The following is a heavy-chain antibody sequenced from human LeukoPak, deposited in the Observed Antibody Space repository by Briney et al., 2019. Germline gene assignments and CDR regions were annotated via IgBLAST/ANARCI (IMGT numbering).Heavy chain of an antibody. CDR1: GFTFDDYA. D-gene: IGHD6-19*01. CDR2: ICWNSGSI. J-gene: IGHJ4*02. CDR3: AKDMKGSGWYYFDY. Sequence: PGRSLRLSCAASGFTFDDYAMHWVRQAPGKGLEWVSGICWNSGSIGYADSVKGRFTISRDNAKNSLYLQMNSLRAEDTALYYCAKDMKGSGWYYFDYWGQGTLVTVSS. V-gene: IGHV3-9*01.